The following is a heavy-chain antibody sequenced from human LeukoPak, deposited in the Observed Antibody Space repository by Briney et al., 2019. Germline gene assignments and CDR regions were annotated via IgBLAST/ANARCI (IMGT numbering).Heavy chain of an antibody. CDR3: ARLRQLWLRGAFDY. J-gene: IGHJ4*02. CDR1: GGPLRGYY. CDR2: INHSGST. Sequence: PSLTLSLTYAVYGGPLRGYYWRCTTHPPGKGLEGIGEINHSGSTNYHPSHKSRVTISVDTSKTQFSQKLSPVTAADTAVYYCARLRQLWLRGAFDYWGQGTLVTVSS. D-gene: IGHD5-18*01. V-gene: IGHV4-34*01.